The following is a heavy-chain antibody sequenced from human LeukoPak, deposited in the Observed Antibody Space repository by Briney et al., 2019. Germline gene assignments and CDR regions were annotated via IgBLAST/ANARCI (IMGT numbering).Heavy chain of an antibody. J-gene: IGHJ6*03. V-gene: IGHV3-23*01. CDR1: EFTFNNYA. Sequence: GGSLRLSCAASEFTFNNYAVSWVRQAPGQGLEWVSTISGRGGITYYADSVKGRFTISRDNSKNTVFLQMNSLRVDDTAVYYCAKALRETHRPVYSYYYMDVWGKGTTVTVSS. D-gene: IGHD2-21*01. CDR3: AKALRETHRPVYSYYYMDV. CDR2: ISGRGGIT.